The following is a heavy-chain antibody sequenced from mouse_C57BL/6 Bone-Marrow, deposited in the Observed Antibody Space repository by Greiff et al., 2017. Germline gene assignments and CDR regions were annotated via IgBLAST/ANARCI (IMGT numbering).Heavy chain of an antibody. CDR1: GYTFTDYY. Sequence: VQLQQSGPELVKPGASVKISCKASGYTFTDYYMNWVKQSHGKSLEWIGDINPNNGGTSYNQKFKGKATLTVDKSSSTAYMELRSLTSEDSAVYYCARVVVAYFDYWGQGTTLTVSS. D-gene: IGHD1-1*01. CDR2: INPNNGGT. CDR3: ARVVVAYFDY. V-gene: IGHV1-26*01. J-gene: IGHJ2*01.